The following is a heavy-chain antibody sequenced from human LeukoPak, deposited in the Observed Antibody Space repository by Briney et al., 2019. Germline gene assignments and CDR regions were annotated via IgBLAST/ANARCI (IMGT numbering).Heavy chain of an antibody. J-gene: IGHJ4*02. CDR1: GGSFSGYY. CDR3: ARLQGYCSSTSCYAFNY. Sequence: SETLSLTCAVYGGSFSGYYWSWIRQPPGKGLEWIGEINHSGSTNYNPSLKSRVTISVDTSKNQFSLKLSSVTAADTAVYYCARLQGYCSSTSCYAFNYWGQGTLVTVSS. D-gene: IGHD2-2*01. V-gene: IGHV4-34*01. CDR2: INHSGST.